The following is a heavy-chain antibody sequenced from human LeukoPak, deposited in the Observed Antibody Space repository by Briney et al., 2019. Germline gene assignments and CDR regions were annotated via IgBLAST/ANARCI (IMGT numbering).Heavy chain of an antibody. D-gene: IGHD2-15*01. CDR2: IYSGGST. J-gene: IGHJ4*02. V-gene: IGHV3-53*01. CDR3: AKDWYCSGGSCYSPFDY. CDR1: GFTVSSNY. Sequence: GGSLRPSCAASGFTVSSNYMSWVRQAPGKGLEWVSVIYSGGSTYYADSVKGRFTISRDNSKNTLYLQMNSLRAEDTAVYYCAKDWYCSGGSCYSPFDYWGQGTLVTVSS.